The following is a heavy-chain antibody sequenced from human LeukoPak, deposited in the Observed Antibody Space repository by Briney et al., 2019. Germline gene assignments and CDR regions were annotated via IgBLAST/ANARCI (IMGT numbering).Heavy chain of an antibody. D-gene: IGHD1-26*01. CDR2: INHSGST. CDR1: GGSFSGYY. V-gene: IGHV4-34*01. CDR3: ARGHVGVGALHYFDY. Sequence: SETLSLTCAVYGGSFSGYYWSWIRQPPGKGLEWIGEINHSGSTNYNPSLKSRVTISVDTSKNQFSLKLSSVTAADTAVYYCARGHVGVGALHYFDYWGQGTLVTVSS. J-gene: IGHJ4*02.